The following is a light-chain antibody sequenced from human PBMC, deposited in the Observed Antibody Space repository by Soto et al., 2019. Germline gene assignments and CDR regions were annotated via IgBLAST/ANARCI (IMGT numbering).Light chain of an antibody. CDR2: GTS. CDR1: QSVSAN. V-gene: IGKV3-15*01. J-gene: IGKJ1*01. CDR3: QQYSDWPRT. Sequence: EILMTQSPATLPVSPGERATLSCRASQSVSANLAWYQHKPGQAPRLLIYGTSTRATGIPARFSGSGSGTHFILSISSLQSEDVAIYYCQQYSDWPRTFGQGTKVDIK.